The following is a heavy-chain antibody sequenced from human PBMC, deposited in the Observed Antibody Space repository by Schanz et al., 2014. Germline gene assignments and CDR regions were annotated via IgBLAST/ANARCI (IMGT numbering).Heavy chain of an antibody. J-gene: IGHJ3*02. V-gene: IGHV3-23*01. CDR1: GFIFGSSV. CDR3: AKGRFGELSAFDI. D-gene: IGHD3-10*01. CDR2: ITGASDHI. Sequence: EVQLLESGGGLIQPGGSLRLSCAASGFIFGSSVMAWVRQAPGKGLEWVSGITGASDHIDYAESVKGRFIISRDNAKNSLYLQMNSLRAEDTAVYYCAKGRFGELSAFDIWGQGTMVTVSS.